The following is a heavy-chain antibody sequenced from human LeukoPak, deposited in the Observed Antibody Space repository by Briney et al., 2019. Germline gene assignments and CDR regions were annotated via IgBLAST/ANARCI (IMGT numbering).Heavy chain of an antibody. CDR1: GFTFSDAW. V-gene: IGHV3-15*01. CDR2: IKSKTDVAKT. CDR3: TTDPKHTAPLAF. J-gene: IGHJ4*02. Sequence: PGGSLRLSCADPGFTFSDAWTSWVRQAPGKGLEWVCRIKSKTDVAKTEYAPHVKGRFAISRDDSKNTLYLQMNSLKTEDTAVYYCTTDPKHTAPLAFWGQGTLVTVSS. D-gene: IGHD5-18*01.